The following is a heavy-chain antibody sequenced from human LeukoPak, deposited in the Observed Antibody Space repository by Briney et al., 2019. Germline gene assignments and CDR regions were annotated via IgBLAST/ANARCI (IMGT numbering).Heavy chain of an antibody. CDR2: ISSTSSTK. J-gene: IGHJ4*02. V-gene: IGHV3-48*01. CDR1: ELTFRSHS. CDR3: TNSAFEY. D-gene: IGHD4-23*01. Sequence: PGGSLRLSCAASELTFRSHSMNWVRQAPEKGLEWISYISSTSSTKYYADSVKGRITISRDNAKNSLYLQLTSLRAEDTAMYYCTNSAFEYWGQGTLVTVSS.